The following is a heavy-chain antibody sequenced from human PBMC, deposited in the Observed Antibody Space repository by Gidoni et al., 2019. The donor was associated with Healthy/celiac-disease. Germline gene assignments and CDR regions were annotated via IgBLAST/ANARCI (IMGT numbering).Heavy chain of an antibody. J-gene: IGHJ3*02. D-gene: IGHD3-3*01. Sequence: QLQLQESGSGLVKPSQTLSLTCAVSGGSISSGGYSWSWIRQPPGKGLEWIGYIYHSGSTYYNPSLKSRVTISVDRSKNQFSLKLSSVTAADTAVYYCATISRDDFWSGYVDIWGQGTMVTVSS. CDR3: ATISRDDFWSGYVDI. CDR2: IYHSGST. CDR1: GGSISSGGYS. V-gene: IGHV4-30-2*01.